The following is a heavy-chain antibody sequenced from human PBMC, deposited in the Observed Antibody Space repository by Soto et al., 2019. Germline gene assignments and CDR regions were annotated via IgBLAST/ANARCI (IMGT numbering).Heavy chain of an antibody. CDR3: ARYDSSGYYWPYYYYGMDA. D-gene: IGHD3-22*01. CDR2: ISYDGSNK. V-gene: IGHV3-30*03. J-gene: IGHJ6*02. Sequence: PGGSLRLSCAASGFIFRSYGMHWVRQAPGKGLEWVAVISYDGSNKYYADSVKGRFTISRDNSKNTLYLQMNSLRADDTAVYYCARYDSSGYYWPYYYYGMDAWGQGTTVTVS. CDR1: GFIFRSYG.